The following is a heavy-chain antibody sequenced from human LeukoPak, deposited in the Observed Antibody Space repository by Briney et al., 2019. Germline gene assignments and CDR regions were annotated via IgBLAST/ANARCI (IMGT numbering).Heavy chain of an antibody. CDR1: EFSVGSNY. Sequence: PGGSLRLSCAASEFSVGSNYMTWVRQAPGKGLEWVSLIYSGGSTYYADSVKGRFTISRDNSKNTLYLQMNSLRAEDTAVYYCAKDGVPYSSGWYGGAYYFDYWGQGTLVTVSS. CDR3: AKDGVPYSSGWYGGAYYFDY. J-gene: IGHJ4*02. CDR2: IYSGGST. V-gene: IGHV3-66*01. D-gene: IGHD6-19*01.